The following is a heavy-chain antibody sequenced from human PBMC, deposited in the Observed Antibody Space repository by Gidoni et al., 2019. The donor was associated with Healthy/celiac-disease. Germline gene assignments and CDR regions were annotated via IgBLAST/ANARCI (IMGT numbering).Heavy chain of an antibody. CDR2: IIPIFGTA. CDR1: GGTFSSYA. CDR3: ARGTYYYDSSGYPLDY. D-gene: IGHD3-22*01. J-gene: IGHJ4*02. V-gene: IGHV1-69*01. Sequence: QVQLVQSGAEVKKPGSSVKVSCKASGGTFSSYAIRWVRQAPGQGLEWMGGIIPIFGTANYAQKFQGRVTITADESTSTAYMELSSLRSEDTAVYYCARGTYYYDSSGYPLDYWGQGTLVTVSS.